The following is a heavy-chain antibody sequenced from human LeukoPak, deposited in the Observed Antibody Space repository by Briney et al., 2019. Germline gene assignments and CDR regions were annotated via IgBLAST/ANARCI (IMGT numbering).Heavy chain of an antibody. D-gene: IGHD3-9*01. CDR1: GYTFTDYY. J-gene: IGHJ5*02. CDR3: ARSYFDVLTNYYMWLAP. CDR2: INLNSGDT. V-gene: IGHV1-2*02. Sequence: ASVKVSCKASGYTFTDYYIHWVRQAPGQGLEWMGWINLNSGDTYYAQNFQDRVTMTGDTSISTAYLELSSLRSDDTAVFYCARSYFDVLTNYYMWLAPWGQGTLVTVS.